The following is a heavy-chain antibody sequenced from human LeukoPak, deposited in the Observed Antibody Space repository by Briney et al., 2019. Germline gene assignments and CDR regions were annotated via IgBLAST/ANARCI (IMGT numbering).Heavy chain of an antibody. D-gene: IGHD2-15*01. V-gene: IGHV4-30-4*01. CDR2: IYYSGST. CDR1: GGSISSGDYY. J-gene: IGHJ4*02. Sequence: PSETLSLTCTVSGGSISSGDYYWSWIRQPPGKGVEWIGYIYYSGSTYYNPSLKSRVTISVDTSKNQFSLKLSSVTAADTAVYYCARARSGGSWVGHYFDYWGQGTLVTVSS. CDR3: ARARSGGSWVGHYFDY.